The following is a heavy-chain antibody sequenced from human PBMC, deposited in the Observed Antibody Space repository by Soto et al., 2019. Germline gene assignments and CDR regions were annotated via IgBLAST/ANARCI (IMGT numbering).Heavy chain of an antibody. Sequence: QVQLQESGPRLVTPSETLTLTCSLSGGSIPNHYWGWIRQPPGKGLEFIGRIYPSGRAHYNPSLQSRVTMSVDTSKNQFSLKVNSVTAADTAIYYCARDYDVNTAVDYWYFDLWGRGTLVTVSS. J-gene: IGHJ2*01. CDR2: IYPSGRA. D-gene: IGHD5-18*01. CDR3: ARDYDVNTAVDYWYFDL. CDR1: GGSIPNHY. V-gene: IGHV4-4*07.